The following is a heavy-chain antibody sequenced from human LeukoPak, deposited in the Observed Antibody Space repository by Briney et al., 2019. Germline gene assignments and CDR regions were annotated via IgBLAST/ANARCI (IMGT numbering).Heavy chain of an antibody. CDR2: ISSSGSGM. V-gene: IGHV3-21*01. Sequence: PGGSLRLSCAASGFTFSSCTMNWVRQAPGEGLEWVSSISSSGSGMYYAESVKGRFTISRDNAKNSLYLQMNSLRAEDTALYYCASSRVATSDYWGQGTLVTVSS. CDR1: GFTFSSCT. J-gene: IGHJ4*02. D-gene: IGHD5-12*01. CDR3: ASSRVATSDY.